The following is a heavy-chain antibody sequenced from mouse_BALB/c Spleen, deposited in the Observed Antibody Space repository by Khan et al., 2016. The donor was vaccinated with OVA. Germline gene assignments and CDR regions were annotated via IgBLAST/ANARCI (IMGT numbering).Heavy chain of an antibody. V-gene: IGHV1S136*01. CDR1: GYIFTNYV. D-gene: IGHD4-1*01. Sequence: VHVKQSGPELVKPGASVKMSCKPSGYIFTNYVLHWVKQKPGQGLEWIGYINPYNGGTKYNEKFKGKATLASDKSSITAYMELSSLTSEDSAFYYCARGNWQSYYFDYWGQGTTLTLSS. CDR3: ARGNWQSYYFDY. J-gene: IGHJ2*01. CDR2: INPYNGGT.